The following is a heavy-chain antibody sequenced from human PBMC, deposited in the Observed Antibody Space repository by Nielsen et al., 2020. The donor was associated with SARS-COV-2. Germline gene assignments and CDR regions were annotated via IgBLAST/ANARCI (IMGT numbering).Heavy chain of an antibody. V-gene: IGHV3-74*01. J-gene: IGHJ4*02. CDR2: INSDGSST. Sequence: GESLKISCAASGFTFSSYWMHWVRQAPGKGLVWVSRINSDGSSTSYADSVKGRFTISRDNAKNTLYLQMNSLRAEDPAVYYCASRLWLLYYWGQGTLVTVSS. D-gene: IGHD5-18*01. CDR3: ASRLWLLYY. CDR1: GFTFSSYW.